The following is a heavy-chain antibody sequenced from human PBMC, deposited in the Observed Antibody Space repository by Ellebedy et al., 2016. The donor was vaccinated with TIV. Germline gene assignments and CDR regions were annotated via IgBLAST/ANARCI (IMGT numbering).Heavy chain of an antibody. Sequence: PGGSLRLSCAASGFTFSRYWMGWVRQAPGKGLEWVAHIKYDEIEKYHVDSVKGRFTISRDNARNSLFLQMNSLRAEDTAMYYCTRDTVEVPGGDAFDIWGQGTMVTVSS. CDR1: GFTFSRYW. J-gene: IGHJ3*02. CDR3: TRDTVEVPGGDAFDI. D-gene: IGHD2-2*01. V-gene: IGHV3-7*04. CDR2: IKYDEIEK.